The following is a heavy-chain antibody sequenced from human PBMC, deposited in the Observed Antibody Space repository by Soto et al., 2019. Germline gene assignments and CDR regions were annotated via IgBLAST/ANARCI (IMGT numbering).Heavy chain of an antibody. CDR3: ARGNYYDSSGYYPPYFQH. CDR1: GGSVSSGSYY. J-gene: IGHJ1*01. CDR2: IFYSGST. D-gene: IGHD3-22*01. V-gene: IGHV4-61*01. Sequence: QVQLQESGPELVKPSETLSLTCTVSGGSVSSGSYYWSWIRQPPGKGLEWIGYIFYSGSTNYNPSLKSRVTISVDTSKKQFSLRLTSVTAADTAVYYCARGNYYDSSGYYPPYFQHWGQGTLVTVSS.